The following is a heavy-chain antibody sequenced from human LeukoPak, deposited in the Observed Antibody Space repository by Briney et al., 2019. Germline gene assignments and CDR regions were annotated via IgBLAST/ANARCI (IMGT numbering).Heavy chain of an antibody. Sequence: SETLSLTCAVYGGSFGGYYWSWIRQPPGKGLEWIGEINHSGSTDYNPSLKSRVTISVDTSKNQFSLKLSSVTAADTAVYYCAALGSGSYYYYYGMDVWGQGTTVTVSS. V-gene: IGHV4-34*01. CDR3: AALGSGSYYYYYGMDV. D-gene: IGHD3-10*01. CDR2: INHSGST. CDR1: GGSFGGYY. J-gene: IGHJ6*02.